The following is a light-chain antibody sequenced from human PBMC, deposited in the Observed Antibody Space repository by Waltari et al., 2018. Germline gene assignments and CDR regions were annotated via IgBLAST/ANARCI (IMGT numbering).Light chain of an antibody. CDR2: EVN. CDR3: CSYAGRNTVL. J-gene: IGLJ2*01. CDR1: SSDVGSYHL. V-gene: IGLV2-23*02. Sequence: QSALTQPAAVSGSLEQSVTIPCTGTSSDVGSYHLVSWYQQHPGKAPRLMMAEVNERPSGVSIRFSGSKACNTASLTICRLQAEDEADDYCCSYAGRNTVLFGGGAKLSVL.